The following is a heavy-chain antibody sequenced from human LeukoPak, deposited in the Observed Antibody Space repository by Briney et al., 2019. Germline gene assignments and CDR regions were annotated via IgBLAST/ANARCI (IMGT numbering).Heavy chain of an antibody. V-gene: IGHV4-59*12. CDR2: IYYSGST. J-gene: IGHJ4*02. D-gene: IGHD3-16*01. CDR3: ARDSGGIYY. Sequence: SETLSLTCTVSGGSMSPYHWGWIRQPPGKGLEWTGYIYYSGSTNYNPSLESRVTMSVDTSKNQFSLKLTSVTAADTAVYYCARDSGGIYYWGQGTLVTVSS. CDR1: GGSMSPYH.